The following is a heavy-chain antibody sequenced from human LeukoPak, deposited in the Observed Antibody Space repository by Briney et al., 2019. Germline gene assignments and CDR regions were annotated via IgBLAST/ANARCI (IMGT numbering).Heavy chain of an antibody. Sequence: ASVKVSCKASGGSFSNYAISWVRQAPGQGLEWMGGIVPILSTTNYARKSQGRVTMTAGESTSTAYMELSSLRSDDTAVYYCARGPPPYTEGDLFYYYGLDVWGQGTTVTVSS. J-gene: IGHJ6*02. CDR2: IVPILSTT. D-gene: IGHD3-16*01. CDR3: ARGPPPYTEGDLFYYYGLDV. V-gene: IGHV1-69*13. CDR1: GGSFSNYA.